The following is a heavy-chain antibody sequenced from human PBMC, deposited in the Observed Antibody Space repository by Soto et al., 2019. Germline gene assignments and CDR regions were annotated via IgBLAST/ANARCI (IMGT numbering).Heavy chain of an antibody. V-gene: IGHV3-48*02. CDR2: ISITSNTI. J-gene: IGHJ4*02. CDR1: GFTFSSYS. Sequence: GGSPRLSCAASGFTFSSYSMSWVRQAPGNGLEWVSYISITSNTIYYADSVKGRFTISRDNAKNSLYLQMNSMRDEDTAVYYCARGSSNPDYCGQGTLLILS. CDR3: ARGSSNPDY. D-gene: IGHD6-13*01.